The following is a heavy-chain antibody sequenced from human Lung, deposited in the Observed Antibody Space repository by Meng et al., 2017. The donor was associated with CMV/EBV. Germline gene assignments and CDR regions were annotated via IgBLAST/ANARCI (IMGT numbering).Heavy chain of an antibody. J-gene: IGHJ4*02. D-gene: IGHD1-1*01. CDR3: ARDLGIFNN. Sequence: RPSCAASGFTFSSNGMHWVRRPPGRGLEWVAFIRSDGSDKYYGASLKGRFTISRDNSKNMLYLQMNSLRAEDTAIYYCARDLGIFNNWGRGTLVTVSS. V-gene: IGHV3-30*02. CDR2: IRSDGSDK. CDR1: GFTFSSNG.